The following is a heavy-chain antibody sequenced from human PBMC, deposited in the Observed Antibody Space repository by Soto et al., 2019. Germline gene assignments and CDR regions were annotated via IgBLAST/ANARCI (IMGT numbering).Heavy chain of an antibody. CDR2: IYYSGST. J-gene: IGHJ4*02. D-gene: IGHD3-22*01. V-gene: IGHV4-61*01. CDR1: GGSVSSGSYY. CDR3: ARDRKYYDSSGYGFDY. Sequence: PSETLSLTCTVSGGSVSSGSYYWSWIRQPPGKGLEWIGYIYYSGSTNYNPSLKSRVTISVDTSKNQFSLKLSSVTAADTAVYYCARDRKYYDSSGYGFDYWGQGTLVTVSS.